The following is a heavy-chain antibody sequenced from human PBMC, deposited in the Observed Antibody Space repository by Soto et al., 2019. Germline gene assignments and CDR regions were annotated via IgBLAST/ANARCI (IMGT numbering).Heavy chain of an antibody. V-gene: IGHV3-30-3*01. D-gene: IGHD6-19*01. CDR3: ARDPAGEGYSSGWGCFDY. CDR2: ISYDGSNK. Sequence: QVQLVESGGGVVQPGRSLRLSCAASGFTFSSYAMHWVRQAPGKGLEWVAVISYDGSNKYYADSVKGRFTISRDNSKNTLYLQMNSLRAEDTAVYYCARDPAGEGYSSGWGCFDYWGQGTLVTVSS. CDR1: GFTFSSYA. J-gene: IGHJ4*02.